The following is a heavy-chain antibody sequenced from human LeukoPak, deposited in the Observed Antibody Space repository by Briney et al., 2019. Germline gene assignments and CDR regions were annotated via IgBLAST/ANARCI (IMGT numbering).Heavy chain of an antibody. D-gene: IGHD6-6*01. CDR3: ATYAPYSSSSDTTEKYYFDY. J-gene: IGHJ4*02. V-gene: IGHV4-31*03. Sequence: PSQTLSLTCTVSGGSISSGGYYWSWIRQHPGKGLEWIGYIYYSGSTYYNPSLKSRVTISVDTSKNQFSLKLSPVTAADTAVYYCATYAPYSSSSDTTEKYYFDYWGQGTLVTVSA. CDR1: GGSISSGGYY. CDR2: IYYSGST.